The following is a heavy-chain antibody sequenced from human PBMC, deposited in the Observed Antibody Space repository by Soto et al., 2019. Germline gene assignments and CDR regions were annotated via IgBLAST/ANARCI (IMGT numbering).Heavy chain of an antibody. CDR2: IYPGESDT. V-gene: IGHV5-51*01. CDR3: ARHYVGSAKNDY. CDR1: GYRFNNYW. D-gene: IGHD3-10*01. Sequence: GESLKISCRGSGYRFNNYWIAWVRQMPGKGLEWMGIIYPGESDTRYSPSFRGQVTISVDKSISTAYLQWSSLKASDSAMYYCARHYVGSAKNDYWGQGTLVTVSS. J-gene: IGHJ4*02.